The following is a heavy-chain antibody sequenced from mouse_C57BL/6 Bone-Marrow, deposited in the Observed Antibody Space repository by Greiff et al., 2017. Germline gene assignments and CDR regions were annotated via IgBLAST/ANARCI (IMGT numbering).Heavy chain of an antibody. CDR3: AREGMVTYYFDY. J-gene: IGHJ2*01. CDR1: GYTFTSYW. V-gene: IGHV1-59*01. CDR2: IDPSDSYT. D-gene: IGHD2-3*01. Sequence: VKLQQPGAELVRPGTSVKLSCKASGYTFTSYWMHWVKQRPGQGLEWIGVIDPSDSYTNYNQKFKGKATLTVDTSSSTAYMQLSSLTSEDSAVYYWAREGMVTYYFDYWGQGTTLTVSS.